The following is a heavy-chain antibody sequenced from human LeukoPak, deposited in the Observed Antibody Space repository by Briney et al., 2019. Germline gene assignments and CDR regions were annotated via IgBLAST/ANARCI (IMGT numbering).Heavy chain of an antibody. CDR3: AKVPRGYYGSGTLLWTYFDY. J-gene: IGHJ4*02. CDR2: ISSSSSYI. CDR1: GFTFSSYS. D-gene: IGHD3-10*01. Sequence: PGGSLRLSCAASGFTFSSYSMNWVRQAPGKGLEWVSSISSSSSYIYYADSVKGRFTISRDNAKNTLYLQMNSLRAEDTAVYYCAKVPRGYYGSGTLLWTYFDYWGQGTLVTVSS. V-gene: IGHV3-21*04.